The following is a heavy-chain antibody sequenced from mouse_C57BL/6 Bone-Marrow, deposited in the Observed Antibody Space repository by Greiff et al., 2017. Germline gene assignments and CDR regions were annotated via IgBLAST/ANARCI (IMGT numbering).Heavy chain of an antibody. CDR2: ISDGGSYT. D-gene: IGHD1-1*01. J-gene: IGHJ4*01. CDR3: AREILRYAMDY. Sequence: EVKLVESGGGLVKPGGSLKLSCAASGFTFSSYAMSWVRQTPEKRLEWVATISDGGSYTYSPDNVKGRFTISRDNAKNNLYLQMSHLKSEDTAMDYCAREILRYAMDYWGQGTSVTVSS. CDR1: GFTFSSYA. V-gene: IGHV5-4*01.